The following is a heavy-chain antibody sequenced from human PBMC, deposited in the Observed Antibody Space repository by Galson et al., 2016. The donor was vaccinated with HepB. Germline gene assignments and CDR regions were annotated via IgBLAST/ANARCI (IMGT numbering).Heavy chain of an antibody. CDR2: IYDSGST. CDR1: GGSISPYY. J-gene: IGHJ4*02. V-gene: IGHV4-59*01. D-gene: IGHD1-26*01. CDR3: ARERARYYHFDY. Sequence: SETLSLTCTVSGGSISPYYWNWIRQPPGKGLEWIGYIYDSGSTRYNPSLKSRVTISVDTSKNQISLNLSSVTPADTAVYYCARERARYYHFDYWGPGTLVTVSS.